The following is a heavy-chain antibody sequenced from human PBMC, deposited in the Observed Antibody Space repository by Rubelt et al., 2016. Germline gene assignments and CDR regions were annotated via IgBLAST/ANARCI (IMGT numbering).Heavy chain of an antibody. CDR2: IYYSGST. J-gene: IGHJ4*02. CDR1: GGSFSGYY. V-gene: IGHV4-34*01. D-gene: IGHD2-21*02. Sequence: QVQLQQWGAGLLKPSETLSLTCAVYGGSFSGYYWSWIRQPPGKGLEWIGSIYYSGSTYYNPSLKIGVTISVDTASNQSARKLGSLTAADTAVYYCARHSLRPSTAFDYWGQGTLVTVSS. CDR3: ARHSLRPSTAFDY.